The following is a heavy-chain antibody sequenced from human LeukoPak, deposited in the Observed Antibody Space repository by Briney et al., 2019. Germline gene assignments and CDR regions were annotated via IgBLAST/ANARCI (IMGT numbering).Heavy chain of an antibody. CDR1: GFTFSSYA. Sequence: RGSLRLSCAASGFTFSSYAMSWVRQAPGKGLEWVSAISGSGGSTYYADSVKGRFTISRDNSKNTLYLQMNSLRAEDTAVYYCAKSTADPVYYFDYWGQGTLVTVSS. CDR3: AKSTADPVYYFDY. CDR2: ISGSGGST. V-gene: IGHV3-23*01. D-gene: IGHD4-17*01. J-gene: IGHJ4*02.